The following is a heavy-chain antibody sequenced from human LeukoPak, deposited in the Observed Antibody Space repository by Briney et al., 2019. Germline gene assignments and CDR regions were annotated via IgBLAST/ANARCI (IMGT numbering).Heavy chain of an antibody. V-gene: IGHV1-2*02. CDR2: INPNSGGT. D-gene: IGHD3-10*01. Sequence: GASVKVSCKASGGTFSSYAISWVRQAPGQGLEWMGWINPNSGGTNYAQKFQGRVTMTRDTSISTAYMELSGLRSDDTAVYYCARELGEWFGESAYYYYYYYMDVWGKGTTVTVSS. CDR1: GGTFSSYA. J-gene: IGHJ6*03. CDR3: ARELGEWFGESAYYYYYYYMDV.